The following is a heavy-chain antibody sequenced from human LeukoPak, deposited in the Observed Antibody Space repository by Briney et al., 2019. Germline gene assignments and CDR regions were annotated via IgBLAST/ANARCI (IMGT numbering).Heavy chain of an antibody. J-gene: IGHJ4*02. Sequence: KPSEPLSLTCTVSGGSISSTSYYWGWIRQPPGKGLEWIGTIYYSGNTYYNPSLKSRVTISVDTSKNQFSLKLSSVAAADTAVYYCARSGFGATNIYSYFDYWGQGTLVTVSS. CDR1: GGSISSTSYY. CDR2: IYYSGNT. V-gene: IGHV4-39*07. D-gene: IGHD1-26*01. CDR3: ARSGFGATNIYSYFDY.